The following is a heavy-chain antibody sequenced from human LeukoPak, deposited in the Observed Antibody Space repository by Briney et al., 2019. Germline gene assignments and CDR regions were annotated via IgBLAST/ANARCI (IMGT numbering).Heavy chain of an antibody. Sequence: DPSETLSLTCTVSGGSISSYYWSWIRQPPGKGLEWIGYIYYSGSTNYNPSLKSRVTISVDTSKNQFSLKLSSVTDADTAVYYCATYRTSFIYWYFDLWGRGTLVTVSS. CDR1: GGSISSYY. CDR3: ATYRTSFIYWYFDL. D-gene: IGHD2-2*01. V-gene: IGHV4-59*01. CDR2: IYYSGST. J-gene: IGHJ2*01.